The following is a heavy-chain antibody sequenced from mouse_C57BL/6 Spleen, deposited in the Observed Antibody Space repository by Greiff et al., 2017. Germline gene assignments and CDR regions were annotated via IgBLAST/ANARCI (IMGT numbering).Heavy chain of an antibody. D-gene: IGHD1-1*01. J-gene: IGHJ3*01. CDR2: INPSTGGT. CDR3: ARSFYYGSSWFAY. CDR1: GYSFTGYY. V-gene: IGHV1-42*01. Sequence: EVQVVESGPELVKPGASVKISCKASGYSFTGYYMNWVKQSPEKSLEWIGEINPSTGGTTYNQKFKAKATLTVDKSSSTAYMQLKSLTSEDSAVYYCARSFYYGSSWFAYWGQGTLVTVSA.